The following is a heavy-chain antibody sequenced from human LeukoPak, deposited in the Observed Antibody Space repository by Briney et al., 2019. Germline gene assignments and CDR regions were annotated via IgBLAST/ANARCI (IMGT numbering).Heavy chain of an antibody. CDR1: GYSISSGYY. CDR2: IYHSGST. J-gene: IGHJ4*02. D-gene: IGHD3-10*01. Sequence: SETLSLTCTVSGYSISSGYYWGWIRQPPGKGLEWIGSIYHSGSTYYNPSLKSRVTISVDTSKNQFSLKLSSVTAADTAVYYCARDGRLLWFGELLYPYYFDYWGQGTLVTVSS. V-gene: IGHV4-38-2*02. CDR3: ARDGRLLWFGELLYPYYFDY.